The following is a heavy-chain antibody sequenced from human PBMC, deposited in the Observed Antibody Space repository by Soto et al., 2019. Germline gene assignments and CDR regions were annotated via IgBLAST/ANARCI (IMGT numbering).Heavy chain of an antibody. CDR3: ARDRGITGTAYTHYYYSGMDV. CDR2: IIPIFGTA. J-gene: IGHJ6*02. CDR1: GGTFSSYA. V-gene: IGHV1-69*13. Sequence: SVKVSCKASGGTFSSYAISWVRKAPGQGLEWMGGIIPIFGTANYAQKFQGRVTITADESTSTAYMELSSLRSEDTAVYYCARDRGITGTAYTHYYYSGMDVWGQGTTVTVSS. D-gene: IGHD1-7*01.